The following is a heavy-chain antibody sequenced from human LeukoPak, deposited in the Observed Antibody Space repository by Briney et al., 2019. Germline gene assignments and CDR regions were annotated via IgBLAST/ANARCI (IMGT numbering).Heavy chain of an antibody. V-gene: IGHV4-39*07. CDR1: SGSISTSNYY. CDR2: IFYSGST. CDR3: ARLSLKVLEWSPTKGKETHYFDY. J-gene: IGHJ4*02. Sequence: PSETLSLTCTVSSGSISTSNYYWGWVRQPPGKALEWIGNIFYSGSTYYSPSLKSRVTISVDTSKNQFSLKLSSVTAADTAVYYCARLSLKVLEWSPTKGKETHYFDYWGQGTLVTVSS. D-gene: IGHD3-3*01.